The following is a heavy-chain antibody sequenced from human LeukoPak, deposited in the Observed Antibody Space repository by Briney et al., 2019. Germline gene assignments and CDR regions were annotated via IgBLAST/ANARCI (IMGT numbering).Heavy chain of an antibody. J-gene: IGHJ6*03. CDR2: INHTGTT. D-gene: IGHD1-14*01. CDR1: GGSFSGYY. Sequence: SETLSLTCAVYGGSFSGYYWSWIRQPPGKGLEWIGEINHTGTTNYNPSLKSSVTISVDTSKNQFSLRVSSVTAADTATYYCARGAADRRNYYYYIDVWGNGTTVTVSS. CDR3: ARGAADRRNYYYYIDV. V-gene: IGHV4-34*01.